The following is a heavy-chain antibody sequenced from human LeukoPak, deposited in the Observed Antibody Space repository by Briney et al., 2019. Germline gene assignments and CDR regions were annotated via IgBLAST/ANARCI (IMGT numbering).Heavy chain of an antibody. CDR3: ARERPYGSGSSFDY. J-gene: IGHJ4*02. CDR1: GFTFSDYA. CDR2: IYSGGST. Sequence: GGSLRLSCAASGFTFSDYAMSWVRQAPGKGLEWVSVIYSGGSTYYADSVKGRFTISRDNSKNTLYLQMNSLRAEDTAVYYCARERPYGSGSSFDYWGQGTLVTVSS. V-gene: IGHV3-66*01. D-gene: IGHD3-10*01.